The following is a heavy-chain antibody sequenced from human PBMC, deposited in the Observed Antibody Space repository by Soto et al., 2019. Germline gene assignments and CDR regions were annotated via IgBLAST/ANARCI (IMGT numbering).Heavy chain of an antibody. CDR2: ISGSGSNT. J-gene: IGHJ4*02. V-gene: IGHV3-23*01. D-gene: IGHD4-17*01. Sequence: GGFLRLSCAASGVTFSRYAMSWVRQAPGKGLEWVSTISGSGSNTYYADSVKGRFTISRDNSKNTLYLQMNSLRADDTAVYYCAKDLAATDYGGNPTDYWGQGTLVTVSS. CDR1: GVTFSRYA. CDR3: AKDLAATDYGGNPTDY.